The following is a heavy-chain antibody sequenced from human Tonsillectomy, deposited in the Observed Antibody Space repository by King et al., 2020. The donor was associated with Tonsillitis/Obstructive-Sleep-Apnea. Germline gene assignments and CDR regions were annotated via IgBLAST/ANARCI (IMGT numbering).Heavy chain of an antibody. J-gene: IGHJ4*02. V-gene: IGHV3-23*04. CDR2: ISGSGGTT. Sequence: VQLVESGGGLVQPGGSLRLSCAASGFTFSSYAMSWVRQAPGKGLEWVSGISGSGGTTYYADSVKGRFTISRDNSKNTLYLQMNSLRAEDTAVYYCPRGRWGTRFDYWGQGTLVTVSS. D-gene: IGHD3-16*01. CDR3: PRGRWGTRFDY. CDR1: GFTFSSYA.